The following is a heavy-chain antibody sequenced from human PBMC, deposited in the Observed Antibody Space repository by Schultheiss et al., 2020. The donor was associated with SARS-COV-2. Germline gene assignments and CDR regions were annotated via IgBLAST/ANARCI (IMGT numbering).Heavy chain of an antibody. V-gene: IGHV4-34*01. Sequence: SETLSLTCAVYGGSFSGYYWSWIRQPPGKGLEWIGFVSRNSYYNSALKSRSIISVDTSKNQFSLKLSSVTAADTAVYYCAKRGGSYTPLAFDIWGQGTMVTVSS. CDR3: AKRGGSYTPLAFDI. CDR1: GGSFSGYY. D-gene: IGHD1-26*01. J-gene: IGHJ3*02. CDR2: VSRNS.